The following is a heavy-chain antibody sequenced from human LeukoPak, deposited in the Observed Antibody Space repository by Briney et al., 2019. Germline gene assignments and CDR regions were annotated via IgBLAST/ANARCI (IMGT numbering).Heavy chain of an antibody. CDR2: ITSSSSYI. V-gene: IGHV3-21*01. J-gene: IGHJ4*02. CDR3: ARGTGDY. CDR1: GFTFNGYW. Sequence: GGSLRLSCAASGFTFNGYWMSWVRQAPGKGLEWVSSITSSSSYIYYADSVKGRFTISRDNAKNSLYLQMNSLRAEDTAVYYCARGTGDYWGQGTLVTVSS. D-gene: IGHD7-27*01.